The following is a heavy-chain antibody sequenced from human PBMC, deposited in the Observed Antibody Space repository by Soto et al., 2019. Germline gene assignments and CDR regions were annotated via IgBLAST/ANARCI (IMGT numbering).Heavy chain of an antibody. CDR3: ARGPTHDYSYDY. CDR1: GGSISSYY. CDR2: IYYSGST. V-gene: IGHV4-59*01. Sequence: SETLSLTCTVSGGSISSYYWSWIRQPPGKGLEWIGYIYYSGSTNYNPSLKSRVTISVDTSKNQFSLKLSSVTAADTAVYYCARGPTHDYSYDYWGQGTLVTVSS. D-gene: IGHD4-4*01. J-gene: IGHJ4*02.